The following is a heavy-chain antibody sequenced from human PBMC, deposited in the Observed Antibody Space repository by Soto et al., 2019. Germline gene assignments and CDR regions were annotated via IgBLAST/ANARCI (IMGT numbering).Heavy chain of an antibody. CDR3: AKDQGSGWYGAGWFDP. D-gene: IGHD6-19*01. CDR1: GGTFSSYA. V-gene: IGHV3-23*01. CDR2: ISGSGGST. J-gene: IGHJ5*02. Sequence: SCKASGGTFSSYAMSWVRQAPGKGLEWVSAISGSGGSTYYADSVKGRFTISRDNSKNTLYLQMNSLRAEDTAVYYCAKDQGSGWYGAGWFDPWGQGTLVTVSS.